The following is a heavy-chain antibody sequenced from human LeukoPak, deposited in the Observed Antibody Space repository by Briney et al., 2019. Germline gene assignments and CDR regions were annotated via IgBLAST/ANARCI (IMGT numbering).Heavy chain of an antibody. J-gene: IGHJ5*02. CDR3: AGGYGSGTYSA. CDR1: GASTTSYY. D-gene: IGHD3-10*01. Sequence: SETLSLTCTVSGASTTSYYWSWIRQPAGKGLEWLGRTSTTVGTYYSPSLKSRVTMSIDTSKSQFSLRLTSVTAGDTAVYFCAGGYGSGTYSAWGQGTLVTVSS. V-gene: IGHV4-4*07. CDR2: TSTTVGT.